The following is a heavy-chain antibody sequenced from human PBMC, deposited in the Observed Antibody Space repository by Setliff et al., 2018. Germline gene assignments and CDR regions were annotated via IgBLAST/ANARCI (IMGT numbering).Heavy chain of an antibody. D-gene: IGHD3-3*01. CDR1: GFTFGTYA. V-gene: IGHV3-23*01. J-gene: IGHJ4*02. CDR3: AKDLASWSPDR. CDR2: ISGSGISS. Sequence: PGGSVRLSCAASGFTFGTYAMSWVRQAPGKGLEWVSAISGSGISSYYADSVKGRFTISRDNFKNSLYLQMNDLRAEDTAVYYCAKDLASWSPDRWGLGTLVTVSS.